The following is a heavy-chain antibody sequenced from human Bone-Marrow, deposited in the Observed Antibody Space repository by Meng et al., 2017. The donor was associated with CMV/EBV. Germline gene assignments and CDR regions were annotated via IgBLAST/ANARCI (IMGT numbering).Heavy chain of an antibody. CDR3: AREVSSGWDY. J-gene: IGHJ4*02. V-gene: IGHV3-20*04. CDR1: GFTFDDYG. CDR2: INWNGGST. D-gene: IGHD6-19*01. Sequence: GGSLRLSCAASGFTFDDYGMSWVRQAPGKGLEWVSGINWNGGSTGYADSVKGRFTISRDNSKNTLYLQMNSLRAEDTAVYYCAREVSSGWDYWGQGTLVTVSS.